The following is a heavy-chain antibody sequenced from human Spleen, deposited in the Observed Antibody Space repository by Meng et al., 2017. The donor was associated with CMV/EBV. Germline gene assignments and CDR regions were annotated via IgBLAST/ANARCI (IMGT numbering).Heavy chain of an antibody. J-gene: IGHJ6*02. Sequence: SVKVSCKASGGTFSSYTISWVRQAPGQGLEWMGRIIPIRGVANYAQKFQGRVTIPADKSTSTAYMELSSLRSEDTAVYYCAGRFLEWSGMDVWGQGTTVTVSS. CDR1: GGTFSSYT. CDR2: IIPIRGVA. V-gene: IGHV1-69*02. CDR3: AGRFLEWSGMDV. D-gene: IGHD3-3*01.